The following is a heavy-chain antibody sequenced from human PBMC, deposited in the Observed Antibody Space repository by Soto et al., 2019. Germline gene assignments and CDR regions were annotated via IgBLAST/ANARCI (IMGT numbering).Heavy chain of an antibody. CDR3: ARDMGQQLVRTLYYYYGMDV. CDR1: GYTFTSYG. V-gene: IGHV1-18*04. D-gene: IGHD6-13*01. J-gene: IGHJ6*02. CDR2: ISAYNGNA. Sequence: GASVKVSCKASGYTFTSYGISWVRRAPGQGLEWMGWISAYNGNANYAQKLQGRVTMTTDTSTSTAYMELRSLRSDDTAVYYCARDMGQQLVRTLYYYYGMDVWGQGTTVTVSS.